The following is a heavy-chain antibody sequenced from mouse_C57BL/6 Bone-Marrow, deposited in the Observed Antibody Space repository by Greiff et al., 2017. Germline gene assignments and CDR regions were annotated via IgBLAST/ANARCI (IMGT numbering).Heavy chain of an antibody. J-gene: IGHJ2*01. CDR3: TDGSSHYFDY. D-gene: IGHD1-1*01. CDR1: GFTFSNYW. Sequence: EVQGVESGGGLVQPGGSMKLSCVASGFTFSNYWMNWVRQSPEKGLEWVAQIRLKSDNYATHYAESVKGRFTISRDDSKSSVYLQMNNLRAEDTGIYYCTDGSSHYFDYWGQGTTLTVSS. V-gene: IGHV6-3*01. CDR2: IRLKSDNYAT.